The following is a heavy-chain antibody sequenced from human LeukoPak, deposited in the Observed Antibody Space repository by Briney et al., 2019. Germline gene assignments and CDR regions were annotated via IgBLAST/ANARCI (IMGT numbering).Heavy chain of an antibody. CDR3: ARNASDSGTSYFDY. V-gene: IGHV4-39*01. CDR2: IYYSGST. CDR1: GGSISSSSYY. D-gene: IGHD1-26*01. J-gene: IGHJ4*02. Sequence: ASETLSLTCTVSGGSISSSSYYWGWIRQPPGKGLEWIGSIYYSGSTYYNPSLKSRVTISVDTSKNQFSLKLDSVTAADTAVYYCARNASDSGTSYFDYWGQGTLVTVSS.